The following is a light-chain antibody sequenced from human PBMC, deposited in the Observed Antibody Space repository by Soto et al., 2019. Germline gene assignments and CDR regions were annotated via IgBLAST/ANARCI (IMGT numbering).Light chain of an antibody. J-gene: IGKJ1*01. CDR1: QSFSSGY. CDR3: HQYDSSPAT. V-gene: IGKV3-20*01. CDR2: GAS. Sequence: EIVLTQSPGTLSLSPGERATLSCRASQSFSSGYLAWYQQKPGQAPRLLIYGASSRATDNPDRFSGSGPGTDFTLTISRLEPEDFAVYYCHQYDSSPATFGQGTKVDIK.